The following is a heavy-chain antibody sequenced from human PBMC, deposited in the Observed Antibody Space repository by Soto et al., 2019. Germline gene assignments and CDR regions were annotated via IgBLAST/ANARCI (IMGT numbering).Heavy chain of an antibody. J-gene: IGHJ4*02. CDR2: ISGGGSTT. V-gene: IGHV3-23*01. Sequence: EVQLLESGGGLLQPGGSLRLSCAASGFTFSSYAMSWVRLAPGKGLDWVSAISGGGSTTYYANSVEGRFSISRDNSNNTLHLQMNSLRAEDTAIYYCAKLFSGTYYGAVDCWGQGTLVTVSS. CDR3: AKLFSGTYYGAVDC. D-gene: IGHD1-26*01. CDR1: GFTFSSYA.